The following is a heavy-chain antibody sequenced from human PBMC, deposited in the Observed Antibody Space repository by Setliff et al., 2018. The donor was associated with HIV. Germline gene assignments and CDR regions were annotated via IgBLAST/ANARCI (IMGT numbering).Heavy chain of an antibody. CDR3: ARDRTVVTPIFNYYNGLDV. D-gene: IGHD2-21*02. CDR2: IKQDGSEK. CDR1: GFTFSSYW. J-gene: IGHJ6*02. V-gene: IGHV3-7*01. Sequence: GGSLRLSCAASGFTFSSYWMSWVRQAPGKGLEWVANIKQDGSEKYYVDSVKGRFTISRDNAKNSLYLQINSLRAEDTAVYYCARDRTVVTPIFNYYNGLDVWGQGTTVTVSS.